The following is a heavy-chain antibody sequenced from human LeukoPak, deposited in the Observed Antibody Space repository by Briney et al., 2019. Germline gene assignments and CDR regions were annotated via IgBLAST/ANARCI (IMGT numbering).Heavy chain of an antibody. CDR3: ARNRLSLNGGYFDY. D-gene: IGHD2-8*01. V-gene: IGHV1-69*13. CDR2: IIPIFGTA. Sequence: VASVKVSCKASGGTFSSYAISWVRQAPGQGLEWMGGIIPIFGTANYAQKFQGRVTITADESTSTAYMELSSLRSEDTAVYYCARNRLSLNGGYFDYWGQGTLVTVSS. J-gene: IGHJ4*02. CDR1: GGTFSSYA.